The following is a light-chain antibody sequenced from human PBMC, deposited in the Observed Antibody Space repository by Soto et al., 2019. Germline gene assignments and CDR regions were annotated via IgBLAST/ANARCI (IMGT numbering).Light chain of an antibody. CDR1: SSDVGSYNL. CDR3: SSYAGAVV. CDR2: EGG. Sequence: QSVLTQPASVSASPGQSITISCTGTSSDVGSYNLVSWYQHHPGKAPKLIIYEGGNRPSGVSNRFSASKSGNTASLTISGLQAEEEADYYCSSYAGAVVFGGGTKLTVL. V-gene: IGLV2-23*01. J-gene: IGLJ2*01.